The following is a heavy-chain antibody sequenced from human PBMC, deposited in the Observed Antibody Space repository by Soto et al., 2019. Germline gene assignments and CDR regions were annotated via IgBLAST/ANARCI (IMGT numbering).Heavy chain of an antibody. CDR3: ARVVYFDRSAYGL. V-gene: IGHV3-21*01. CDR1: VFSCSGYN. D-gene: IGHD3-22*01. CDR2: ISGDSNYI. Sequence: GALRLSCAASVFSCSGYNMNWVRQAPGKGLEWVPSISGDSNYIYYADSVQGRFTISRDNAKNSVYLQMNSLRAEDTAVYYCARVVYFDRSAYGLWGQGTMVTVSS. J-gene: IGHJ3*01.